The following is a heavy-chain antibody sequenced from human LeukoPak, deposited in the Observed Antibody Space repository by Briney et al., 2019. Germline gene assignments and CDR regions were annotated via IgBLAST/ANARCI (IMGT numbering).Heavy chain of an antibody. J-gene: IGHJ4*02. CDR3: ARDLSGVAGYTYGRGIDY. CDR1: GFTFSDYN. Sequence: GGSLRLSCAASGFTFSDYNMRWIRQAPGKGLEWVANIKKDGSEKYYVDSVKGRFTISRDNAKPSLYLQMNSLRAEDTDVYYCARDLSGVAGYTYGRGIDYWGQGTLVTVSS. CDR2: IKKDGSEK. D-gene: IGHD5-18*01. V-gene: IGHV3-7*01.